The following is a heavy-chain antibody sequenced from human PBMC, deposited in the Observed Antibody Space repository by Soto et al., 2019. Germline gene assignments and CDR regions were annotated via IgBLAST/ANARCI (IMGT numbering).Heavy chain of an antibody. D-gene: IGHD3-10*01. J-gene: IGHJ6*02. CDR1: GGSISSGGYS. CDR3: ARGAGSGSDYYYYGMDV. Sequence: PSETLSLTCAVSGGSISSGGYSWSWIRQPPGKGLEWIGYIYHSGSTYYNPSLKSRVTTSVDRSKNQFSLKLSSVTAADTAVYYCARGAGSGSDYYYYGMDVWGQGTTVTVSS. CDR2: IYHSGST. V-gene: IGHV4-30-2*01.